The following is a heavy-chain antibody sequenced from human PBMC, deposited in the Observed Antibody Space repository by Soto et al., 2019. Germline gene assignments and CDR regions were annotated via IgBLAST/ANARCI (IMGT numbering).Heavy chain of an antibody. D-gene: IGHD3-22*01. V-gene: IGHV1-69*13. Sequence: SEKVSCKSSVGAFSRYAISLVRQAPGQGLEWMGGIIPIFGTANYSQKFQGRVTITSDESTSTAYMEISSLRSEDTAVYYWAGLTPYYDSSGSPWGQGTMVT. CDR2: IIPIFGTA. CDR3: AGLTPYYDSSGSP. CDR1: VGAFSRYA. J-gene: IGHJ3*01.